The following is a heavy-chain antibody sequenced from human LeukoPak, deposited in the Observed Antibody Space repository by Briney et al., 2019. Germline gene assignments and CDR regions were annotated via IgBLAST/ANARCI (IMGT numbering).Heavy chain of an antibody. CDR1: GFTFSSYA. Sequence: GGSLRLSCAASGFTFSSYAMSWVRQAPGKGLEWVSAISGSGGSTYYADSVKGRFTISRDNSKNTLYLQMNSLRAEDTAVYYCAKDCSPPGASLCYFDYWGQGSLVTVSS. D-gene: IGHD3-10*02. CDR2: ISGSGGST. CDR3: AKDCSPPGASLCYFDY. J-gene: IGHJ4*02. V-gene: IGHV3-23*01.